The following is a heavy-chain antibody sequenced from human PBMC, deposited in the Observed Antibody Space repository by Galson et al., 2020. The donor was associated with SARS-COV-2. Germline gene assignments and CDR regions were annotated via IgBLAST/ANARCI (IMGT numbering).Heavy chain of an antibody. CDR3: AKDKLVDYGSGSYSPPDY. J-gene: IGHJ4*02. D-gene: IGHD3-10*01. Sequence: GGSLRLSCAASGFTFSHYAMSWVRQAPGEGLEWVSGFSGSGDRTYYADSVKGRFIISRDNSKNTLHLQMNSLRADDTAVYYCAKDKLVDYGSGSYSPPDYWGQGALVTVSS. CDR2: FSGSGDRT. CDR1: GFTFSHYA. V-gene: IGHV3-23*01.